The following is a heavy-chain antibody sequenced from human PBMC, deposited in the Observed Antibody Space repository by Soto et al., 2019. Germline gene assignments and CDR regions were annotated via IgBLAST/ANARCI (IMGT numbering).Heavy chain of an antibody. Sequence: QVQLVQSGGEVKKPGASVKVSCKASGYTFISFGISWVRQAPGQGLEWMGWINVYSGKSNYAQKFQGRVTMTTDTSTRTAYMELTTLISDDTAVYYCASGGWAPHDYWGQRTLVTLSS. V-gene: IGHV1-18*01. CDR3: ASGGWAPHDY. J-gene: IGHJ4*02. CDR2: INVYSGKS. D-gene: IGHD3-16*01. CDR1: GYTFISFG.